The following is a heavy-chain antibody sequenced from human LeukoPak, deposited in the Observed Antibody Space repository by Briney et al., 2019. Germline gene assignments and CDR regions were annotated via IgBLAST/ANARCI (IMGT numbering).Heavy chain of an antibody. Sequence: ASVKDSCKASGYTFTSYAMHCVRQAPGQRLEWMGWINAGNGNTKYSQKFQGRVTITRDTSASTAYMELSSLRSEDTAVYYCARGRSLRYFDWVDYWGQGTLVTVSS. J-gene: IGHJ4*02. D-gene: IGHD3-9*01. CDR3: ARGRSLRYFDWVDY. CDR2: INAGNGNT. V-gene: IGHV1-3*01. CDR1: GYTFTSYA.